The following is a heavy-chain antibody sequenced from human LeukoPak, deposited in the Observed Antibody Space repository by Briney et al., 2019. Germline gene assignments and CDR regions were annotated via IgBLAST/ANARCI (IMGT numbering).Heavy chain of an antibody. CDR3: ARAPGVATYNWFDP. Sequence: ASVTVSFKASGYTFTIYDINWVRQAPGQGLEGMGWMNPNSGNTGYAQKFQGRVTITRNTSISTAYMELSSLRSEDTAVYYCARAPGVATYNWFDPWGQGTLVTVSS. CDR1: GYTFTIYD. J-gene: IGHJ5*02. V-gene: IGHV1-8*03. CDR2: MNPNSGNT. D-gene: IGHD5-12*01.